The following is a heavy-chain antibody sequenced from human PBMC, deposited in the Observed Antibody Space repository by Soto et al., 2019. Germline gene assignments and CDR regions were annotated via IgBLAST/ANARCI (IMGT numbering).Heavy chain of an antibody. CDR3: LGYCLSASCSEAY. J-gene: IGHJ4*02. CDR1: GFTFSSYA. CDR2: ISYDGSSE. D-gene: IGHD2-2*01. V-gene: IGHV3-30-3*01. Sequence: QVQLVESGGGVVQPGRSLRLSCAASGFTFSSYALHWVRQAPGKGLEWVAVISYDGSSEYYADSVKGRCTISRDNSRNTLFLQMNSLRAEDTDVYDCLGYCLSASCSEAYWGQGTLVTVSS.